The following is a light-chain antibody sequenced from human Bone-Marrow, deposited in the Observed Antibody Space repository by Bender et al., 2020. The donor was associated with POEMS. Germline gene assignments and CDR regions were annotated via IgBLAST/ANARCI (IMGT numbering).Light chain of an antibody. CDR2: HDT. CDR1: SSAVG. CDR3: CSYAGGTSLL. J-gene: IGLJ3*02. V-gene: IGLV2-23*01. Sequence: QSALTQPRSVSGSPGQSITISCTGTSSAVGSWYQQHPGKAPKLMIFHDTERPSGVSNRFSGSKSGNTASLTISDLQSEDEADYYYCSYAGGTSLLFGGGTKLTVL.